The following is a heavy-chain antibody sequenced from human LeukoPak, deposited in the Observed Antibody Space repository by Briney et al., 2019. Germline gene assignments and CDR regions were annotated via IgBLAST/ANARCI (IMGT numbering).Heavy chain of an antibody. J-gene: IGHJ4*02. CDR3: ARDPGLFSSSTSRHDY. Sequence: GASVKVSCKASGYTFTSYYMHWVRQAPGQGLEWMGIINPSGGSTSYAQKFQGRVTMTRDMSTSTVYMELSSLRSEDTAVYYCARDPGLFSSSTSRHDYWGQGTLVTVSS. CDR2: INPSGGST. V-gene: IGHV1-46*01. CDR1: GYTFTSYY. D-gene: IGHD2-2*01.